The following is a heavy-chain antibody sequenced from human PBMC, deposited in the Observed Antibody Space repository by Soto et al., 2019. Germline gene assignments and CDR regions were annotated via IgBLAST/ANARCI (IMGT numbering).Heavy chain of an antibody. J-gene: IGHJ4*02. CDR2: IIPIFGTA. CDR1: GGTFSSYA. Sequence: QVQLVQSGAEVKKPGSSVKVSCKASGGTFSSYAISWVRQAPGQGLEWMGGIIPIFGTANYAQKFQDSVTIPADESTSTADMELGRLRSEDTAVCYCGRGEGWVTPRGWGQGTLVNVSS. D-gene: IGHD2-21*02. CDR3: GRGEGWVTPRG. V-gene: IGHV1-69*12.